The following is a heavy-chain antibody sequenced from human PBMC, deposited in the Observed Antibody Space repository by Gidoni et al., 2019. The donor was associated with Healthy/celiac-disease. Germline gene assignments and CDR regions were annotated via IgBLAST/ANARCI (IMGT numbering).Heavy chain of an antibody. CDR3: AGTNYGDYLNWFDP. J-gene: IGHJ5*02. D-gene: IGHD4-17*01. CDR1: GGSFSGYY. V-gene: IGHV4-34*01. Sequence: QVQLQQWGAGLLKPSETLSLTCAVYGGSFSGYYWSWIRPPPGKGLEWIGEINHSGSTNYNPSLKSRVTISVDTSKNQFSLKLSSVTAADTAVYYCAGTNYGDYLNWFDPWGQGTLVTVSS. CDR2: INHSGST.